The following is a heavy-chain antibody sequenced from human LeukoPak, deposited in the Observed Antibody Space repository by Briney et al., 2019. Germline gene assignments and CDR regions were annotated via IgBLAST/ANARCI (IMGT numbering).Heavy chain of an antibody. CDR2: ISWNSGSI. D-gene: IGHD3-3*01. CDR3: AKGGVLLYYDFWSGYYYNYFDY. Sequence: PGGSLRLSCAASGFTFDDYAMHWVRQAPGKGLEWVSGISWNSGSIGYADSVKGRFTISRDNAKNSLYLQMNSLRAEDTALYYCAKGGVLLYYDFWSGYYYNYFDYWGQGTLVTVSS. J-gene: IGHJ4*02. V-gene: IGHV3-9*01. CDR1: GFTFDDYA.